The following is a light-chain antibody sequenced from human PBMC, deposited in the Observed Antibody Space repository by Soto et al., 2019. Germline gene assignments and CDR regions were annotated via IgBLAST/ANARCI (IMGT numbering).Light chain of an antibody. CDR1: QDISDV. Sequence: DIQMTQSPSALSASVGDRVTITCQASQDISDVLNWYQQKPGKAPELLIYAASTLQSGVPSRFSGSGSGTDFTLTISSLQSEDSAVYYCQQYNSWSAITFGQGTRLEIK. V-gene: IGKV1-39*01. J-gene: IGKJ5*01. CDR2: AAS. CDR3: QQYNSWSAIT.